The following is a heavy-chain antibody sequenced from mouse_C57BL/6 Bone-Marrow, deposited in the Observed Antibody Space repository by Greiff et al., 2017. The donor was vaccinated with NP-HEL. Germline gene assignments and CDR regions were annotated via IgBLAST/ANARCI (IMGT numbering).Heavy chain of an antibody. D-gene: IGHD1-1*02. CDR2: IYPRSGNT. J-gene: IGHJ3*01. V-gene: IGHV1-81*01. CDR3: ARRLWSFAY. CDR1: GYTFTSYG. Sequence: VKLMESGAELARPGASVKLSCKASGYTFTSYGISWVKQRTGQGLEWIGEIYPRSGNTYYNEKFKGKATLTADKSSSTAYMELRSLTSEDSAVYFCARRLWSFAYWGQGTLVTVSA.